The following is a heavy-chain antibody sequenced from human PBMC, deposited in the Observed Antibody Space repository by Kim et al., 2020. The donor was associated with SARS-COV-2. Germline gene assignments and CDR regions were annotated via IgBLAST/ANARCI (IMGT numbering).Heavy chain of an antibody. Sequence: SETLSLTCTVSGGSISSYYWSWIRQPPGKGLEWIGYIYYSGSTNYNPALKSRVTISVDTSKNQFSLKLSSVTAADTAVYYCAGWIVGENYGDYWWFDPWGQGTLVTVSS. CDR1: GGSISSYY. CDR2: IYYSGST. J-gene: IGHJ5*02. CDR3: AGWIVGENYGDYWWFDP. D-gene: IGHD4-17*01. V-gene: IGHV4-59*01.